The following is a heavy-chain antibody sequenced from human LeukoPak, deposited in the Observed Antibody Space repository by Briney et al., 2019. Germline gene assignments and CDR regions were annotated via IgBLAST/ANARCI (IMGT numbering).Heavy chain of an antibody. D-gene: IGHD1-26*01. CDR3: ARYSGSYSFDY. V-gene: IGHV3-48*04. CDR2: ISYSASAT. Sequence: GGSLRLSCAASGFSFSSYSMNWVRQAPGKGLEWVSYISYSASATYYADSVKGRFTISRDNAKSSLYLQMNSLRAEDTAVYYCARYSGSYSFDYWSQGTLVTVSS. J-gene: IGHJ4*02. CDR1: GFSFSSYS.